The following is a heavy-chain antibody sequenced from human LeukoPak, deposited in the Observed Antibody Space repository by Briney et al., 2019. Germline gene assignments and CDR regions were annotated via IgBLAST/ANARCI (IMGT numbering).Heavy chain of an antibody. Sequence: GGSLRLSCAASGFTFSSYNMNWVRQAPGKGLEWVSSISDSTTYTYYADSVKGRFTISRDNGKNSLFLQMNSLTAEDTAVYYCATEGVVSGTSGKSLFDYWGQGTLVTVSS. D-gene: IGHD2-8*01. CDR2: ISDSTTYT. CDR3: ATEGVVSGTSGKSLFDY. J-gene: IGHJ4*02. CDR1: GFTFSSYN. V-gene: IGHV3-21*01.